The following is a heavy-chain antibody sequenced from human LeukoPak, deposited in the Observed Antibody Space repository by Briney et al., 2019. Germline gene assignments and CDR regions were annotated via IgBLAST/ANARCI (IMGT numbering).Heavy chain of an antibody. CDR3: ARYNSLLRGVTTSDY. D-gene: IGHD3-10*01. J-gene: IGHJ4*02. V-gene: IGHV1-18*01. CDR1: GYTFSNYG. CDR2: ISGHNGDV. Sequence: SVKVSCKASGYTFSNYGITWVRQAPGQGLEWMGTISGHNGDVNYTPKFQGRVTMTTDTSTTTAYMELRSLRFDDTAVYYCARYNSLLRGVTTSDYWGQGTLVTVSS.